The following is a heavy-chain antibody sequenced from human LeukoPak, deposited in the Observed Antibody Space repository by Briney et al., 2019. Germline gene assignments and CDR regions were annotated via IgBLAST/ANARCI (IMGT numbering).Heavy chain of an antibody. Sequence: ASVKVSCKASGYTFTSSAMSWVRQAPGQRLEWMGRINAGNGNTKYSQEFQGRVTISRDTSASTVYMELSSLRSEDMAVYYCARSLSDFYPNWFDPWGQGTLVTVSS. CDR2: INAGNGNT. D-gene: IGHD2-21*01. CDR1: GYTFTSSA. J-gene: IGHJ5*02. V-gene: IGHV1-3*03. CDR3: ARSLSDFYPNWFDP.